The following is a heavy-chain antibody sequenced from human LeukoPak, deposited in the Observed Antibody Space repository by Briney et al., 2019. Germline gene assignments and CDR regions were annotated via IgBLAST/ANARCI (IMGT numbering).Heavy chain of an antibody. CDR3: ARAGYSGYEDY. D-gene: IGHD5-12*01. Sequence: SETLSLTCAVSGYSISSGYYWGWIRQPPGKGLEWIGSIYHSGSTYYNPSLKSRVTIPVDTSKNQFSLKLSSVTAADTAVYYCARAGYSGYEDYWGQGTLVTVSS. J-gene: IGHJ4*02. CDR1: GYSISSGYY. CDR2: IYHSGST. V-gene: IGHV4-38-2*01.